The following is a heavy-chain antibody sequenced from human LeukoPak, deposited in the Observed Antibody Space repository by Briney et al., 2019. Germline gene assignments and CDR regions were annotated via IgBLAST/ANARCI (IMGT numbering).Heavy chain of an antibody. Sequence: SETLSLTCTVSGGSISSSSYYWGWIRQPPGKGLEWIGSIYYSGSTYYNPSLKSRVTISVDTSKNQFSLKLSSVTAADTAVYYCARLRVRSAWFDPWGQGTLVTVSS. D-gene: IGHD2/OR15-2a*01. V-gene: IGHV4-39*01. CDR3: ARLRVRSAWFDP. CDR1: GGSISSSSYY. J-gene: IGHJ5*02. CDR2: IYYSGST.